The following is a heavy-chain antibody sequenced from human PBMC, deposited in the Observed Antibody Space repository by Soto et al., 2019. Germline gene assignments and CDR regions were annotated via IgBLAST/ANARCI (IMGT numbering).Heavy chain of an antibody. J-gene: IGHJ6*02. CDR1: GDSVSSNIAA. Sequence: SQTLSLTCAISGDSVSSNIAAWNWIRQSPSRGLEWRRRTYYKSEWYNDYAVFEKSRITINPDTYKNQFSLQLNSVTPEDTAVYYCARVPLHGYYYGMDVWGQGTTVTVSS. D-gene: IGHD4-4*01. V-gene: IGHV6-1*01. CDR3: ARVPLHGYYYGMDV. CDR2: TYYKSEWYN.